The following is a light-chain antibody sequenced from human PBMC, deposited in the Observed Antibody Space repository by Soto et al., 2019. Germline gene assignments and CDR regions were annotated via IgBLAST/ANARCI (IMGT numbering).Light chain of an antibody. CDR1: SSNIGNNY. Sequence: QSVLTQPPSVSAAPGQTVTISCSGSSSNIGNNYVSWYQQLPGTAPKPLIYENNKRPSGIPDRFSGSKSGTSATLGITGLQTGDEADYYCGTWDSSLSAVVFGGGTKLTVL. V-gene: IGLV1-51*02. CDR2: ENN. J-gene: IGLJ2*01. CDR3: GTWDSSLSAVV.